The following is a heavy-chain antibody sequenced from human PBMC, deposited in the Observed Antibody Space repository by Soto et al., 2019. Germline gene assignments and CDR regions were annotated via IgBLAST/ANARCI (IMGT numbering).Heavy chain of an antibody. CDR3: AKDTYIIVGGTHIDF. J-gene: IGHJ4*02. D-gene: IGHD1-26*01. V-gene: IGHV3-9*01. CDR2: ISWNSDST. CDR1: GFTLDDYA. Sequence: EVHLVESGGGLVQPGRSLRLSCAGSGFTLDDYAIHWVRQAPGKGLEGVSGISWNSDSTGYADSVKGRFTISRDNATNSLFIQMNSLRAEDTAVYFCAKDTYIIVGGTHIDFWGRGTLVCVSS.